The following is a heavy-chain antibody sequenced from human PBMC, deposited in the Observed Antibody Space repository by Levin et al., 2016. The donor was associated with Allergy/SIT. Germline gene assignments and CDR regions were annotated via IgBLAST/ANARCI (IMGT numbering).Heavy chain of an antibody. CDR1: GGSISSGGYY. J-gene: IGHJ3*02. CDR3: ARDSADYYDSSGHDAFDI. CDR2: IYYSGST. V-gene: IGHV4-31*03. Sequence: SETLSLTCTVSGGSISSGGYYWSWIRQHPGKGLEWIGYIYYSGSTYYNPSLKSRVTISVDTSKNQFSLKLSSVTAADTAVYYCARDSADYYDSSGHDAFDIWGQGTMVTVSS. D-gene: IGHD3-22*01.